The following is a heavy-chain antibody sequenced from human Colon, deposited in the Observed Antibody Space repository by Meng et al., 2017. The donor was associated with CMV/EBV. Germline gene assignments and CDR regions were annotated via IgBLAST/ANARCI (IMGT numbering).Heavy chain of an antibody. CDR2: IFYSGST. V-gene: IGHV4-59*01. J-gene: IGHJ4*02. CDR1: GGSISTYY. Sequence: GSLRLSCTVSGGSISTYYWSWIRQPPGKGLEWIGYIFYSGSTTYNPSLKSRVTMSVDTSNNPFSLRLTSVTAAATAVYYCARSIVAASPFGYWGQGTLVTVSS. D-gene: IGHD1-26*01. CDR3: ARSIVAASPFGY.